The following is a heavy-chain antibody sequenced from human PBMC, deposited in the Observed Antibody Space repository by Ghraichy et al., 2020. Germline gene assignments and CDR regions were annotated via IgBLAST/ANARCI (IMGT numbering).Heavy chain of an antibody. Sequence: GPLYLTCTVSGGSISSYYWSWIRQPPGKGLEWIGYIYYSGSTNYSPSLKSRVTISVDTSKSQFSLRLSSVTAADTAVYYCARHTVLGDSSSWYGPFDHWGQGTLVTVSS. CDR2: IYYSGST. CDR1: GGSISSYY. J-gene: IGHJ4*02. CDR3: ARHTVLGDSSSWYGPFDH. V-gene: IGHV4-59*08. D-gene: IGHD6-13*01.